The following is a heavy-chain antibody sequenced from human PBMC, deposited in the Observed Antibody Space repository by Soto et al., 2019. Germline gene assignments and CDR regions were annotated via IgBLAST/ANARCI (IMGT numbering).Heavy chain of an antibody. Sequence: GSLRLSCAASGFTFSSYAMSWVRQAPGKGLEWVSAISGSGGSTYYADSVKGRFTISRDNSKNTLYLQMNSLRAEDTAVYYCAKSGDYYDFWSGYYRWGNAFDIWGQGTMVTVSS. J-gene: IGHJ3*02. CDR2: ISGSGGST. CDR1: GFTFSSYA. D-gene: IGHD3-3*01. V-gene: IGHV3-23*01. CDR3: AKSGDYYDFWSGYYRWGNAFDI.